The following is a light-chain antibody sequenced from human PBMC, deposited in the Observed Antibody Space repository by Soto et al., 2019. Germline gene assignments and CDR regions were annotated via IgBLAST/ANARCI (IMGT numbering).Light chain of an antibody. V-gene: IGKV3-15*01. CDR2: GAS. J-gene: IGKJ1*01. CDR1: QSVTIN. CDR3: QQYNKWPQT. Sequence: ETVLTQSPVTLSVSPGDRATLSCKASQSVTINLAWYHQRPGQGPRLLIFGASTRATGIPARFSGSGSDTEFTLTISSLQPEDFRNYYCQQYNKWPQTFGPGTRV.